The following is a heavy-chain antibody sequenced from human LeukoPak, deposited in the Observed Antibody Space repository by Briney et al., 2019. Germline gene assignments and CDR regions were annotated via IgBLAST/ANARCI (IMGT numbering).Heavy chain of an antibody. CDR3: ARDSDQDWYFDI. D-gene: IGHD3-10*01. J-gene: IGHJ2*01. Sequence: SVKFSCKASGGTFSSYAISWVRQAPGQGLEWMGGIIPIFGTANYAQKFQGRVTITTDESTSTAYMELSSLRSEDTAVYYCARDSDQDWYFDIWGRGTLVTVSS. CDR1: GGTFSSYA. CDR2: IIPIFGTA. V-gene: IGHV1-69*05.